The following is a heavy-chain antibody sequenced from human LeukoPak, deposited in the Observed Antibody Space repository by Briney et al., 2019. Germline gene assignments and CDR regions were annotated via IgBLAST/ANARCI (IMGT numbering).Heavy chain of an antibody. J-gene: IGHJ4*02. CDR1: GGSFSDYY. CDR3: ARVHSSGWYYFDY. D-gene: IGHD6-19*01. CDR2: IYYSGST. V-gene: IGHV4-59*07. Sequence: SDTLSLTCAVNGGSFSDYYWSWIRQPPGKGLEWIGYIYYSGSTNYNPSLKSRVTISVDTSKNQFALKLSSVTAADTAVYYCARVHSSGWYYFDYWGQGTLVTV.